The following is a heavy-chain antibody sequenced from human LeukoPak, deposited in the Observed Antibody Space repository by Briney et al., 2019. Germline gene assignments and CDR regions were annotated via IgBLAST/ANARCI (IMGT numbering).Heavy chain of an antibody. V-gene: IGHV4-30-4*08. D-gene: IGHD6-13*01. Sequence: SQTLSLTCTVSGGSISSGDYYWSWIRQPPGKGLEWIGYIYYSGSTNYNPSLKSRVTISVDTSKNQFSLKLSSVTAADTAVYYCARLRSLGDSSSNYYYMDVWGKGTTVTVSS. CDR3: ARLRSLGDSSSNYYYMDV. CDR1: GGSISSGDYY. J-gene: IGHJ6*03. CDR2: IYYSGST.